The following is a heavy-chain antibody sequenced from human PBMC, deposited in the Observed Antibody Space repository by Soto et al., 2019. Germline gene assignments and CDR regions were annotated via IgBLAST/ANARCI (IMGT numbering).Heavy chain of an antibody. J-gene: IGHJ4*02. CDR3: ARVPYDFWSGYPTYYFDY. D-gene: IGHD3-3*01. CDR2: MNPNSGNT. CDR1: GYTFTSYD. Sequence: AASVKVSCKASGYTFTSYDINWVRQATGQGLEWMGWMNPNSGNTGYAQKFQGRVTMTRNTSISTAYMELSSLRSEDTAVYYCARVPYDFWSGYPTYYFDYWGQGTLVTVSS. V-gene: IGHV1-8*01.